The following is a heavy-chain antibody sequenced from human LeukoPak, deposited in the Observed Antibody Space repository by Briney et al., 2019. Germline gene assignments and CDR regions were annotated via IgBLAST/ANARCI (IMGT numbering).Heavy chain of an antibody. D-gene: IGHD2-2*01. CDR1: GFTFSSYA. V-gene: IGHV3-23*01. J-gene: IGHJ6*02. CDR2: ISGSGGST. Sequence: GASLRLSCAASGFTFSSYAMSWVRQAPGKGLEWVSAISGSGGSTYYADSVKSRFTISRDNSKNTLYLQMNSLRAEDTAVYYCASRRIVVVPAAIFNYGMDVWGQGTTVTVSS. CDR3: ASRRIVVVPAAIFNYGMDV.